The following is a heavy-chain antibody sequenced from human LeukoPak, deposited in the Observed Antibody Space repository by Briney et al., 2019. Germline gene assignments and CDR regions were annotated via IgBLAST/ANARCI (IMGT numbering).Heavy chain of an antibody. CDR3: ARGYSHYYYMDV. CDR1: GFTFSSYE. J-gene: IGHJ6*03. CDR2: ISTSGSTI. V-gene: IGHV3-48*03. Sequence: GGSLRLSCAASGFTFSSYEMNWVRQAPGKGLDWVSYISTSGSTIYYADSVKGRFTISRDNAKNSLYLQMNSLRAEDTAVYYCARGYSHYYYMDVWGKGTTVTVSS. D-gene: IGHD4-11*01.